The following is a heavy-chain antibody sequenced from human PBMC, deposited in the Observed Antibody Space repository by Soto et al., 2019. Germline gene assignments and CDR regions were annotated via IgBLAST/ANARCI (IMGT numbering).Heavy chain of an antibody. CDR1: GFTFSSYG. CDR3: ARDPTYCSGGSCYYYYGMDV. Sequence: QVQLVESGGGVVQPGRSLRLSCAASGFTFSSYGMHWVRQAPGKGLEWVAVIWYDGSNKYYADSVKGRFTISRDNSKNTLDLQMNSLRAEDTAVYYCARDPTYCSGGSCYYYYGMDVWGQGTTVTVSS. D-gene: IGHD2-15*01. J-gene: IGHJ6*02. CDR2: IWYDGSNK. V-gene: IGHV3-33*01.